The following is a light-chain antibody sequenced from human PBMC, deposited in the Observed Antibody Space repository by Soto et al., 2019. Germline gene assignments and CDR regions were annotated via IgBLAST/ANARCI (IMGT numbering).Light chain of an antibody. CDR3: QQYGSSPS. J-gene: IGKJ5*01. CDR2: GAA. V-gene: IGKV3-20*01. CDR1: QSVASNK. Sequence: EIVLTQFPDTLSLSPGERATLSCRASQSVASNKLAWYQQTFGQAPRLVIFGAANRATGVPDRFSGSGSGTDFTLTISRLETEDFAVYYCQQYGSSPSFGQGTRLEIK.